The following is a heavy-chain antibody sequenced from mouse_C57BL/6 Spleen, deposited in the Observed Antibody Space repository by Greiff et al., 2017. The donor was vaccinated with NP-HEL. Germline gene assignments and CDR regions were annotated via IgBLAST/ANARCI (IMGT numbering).Heavy chain of an antibody. D-gene: IGHD2-4*01. CDR1: GFTFSDYG. CDR2: ISSGSSTI. CDR3: ARLDYEEYAMDY. J-gene: IGHJ4*01. V-gene: IGHV5-17*01. Sequence: EVKLVESGGGLVKPGGSLKLSCAASGFTFSDYGMHWVRQAPEKGLEWVAYISSGSSTIYYADTVKGRFTISRDNAKNTLFLQMTSLRSEDTAMYYCARLDYEEYAMDYWGQGTSVTVSS.